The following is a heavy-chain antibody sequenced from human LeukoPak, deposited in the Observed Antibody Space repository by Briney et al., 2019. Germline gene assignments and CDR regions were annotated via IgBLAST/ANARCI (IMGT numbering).Heavy chain of an antibody. Sequence: PGRSLRLSCAASGFTFSSYAMHWVRQAPGKGLEWVAVMSYDGSNKYYADSVKGRFTISRDNSKNTLYLQMNSLRAEDTAVYYCARGNGGSWYRFDYWGQGTLVTVSS. CDR2: MSYDGSNK. CDR3: ARGNGGSWYRFDY. CDR1: GFTFSSYA. V-gene: IGHV3-30*14. D-gene: IGHD6-13*01. J-gene: IGHJ4*02.